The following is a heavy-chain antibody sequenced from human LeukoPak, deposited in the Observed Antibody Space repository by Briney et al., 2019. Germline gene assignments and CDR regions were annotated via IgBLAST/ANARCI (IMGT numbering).Heavy chain of an antibody. CDR3: ARHPAGLNAFDI. Sequence: AEVYFSCQASGYTFTSYGISWVRQAPGQGLEWMGWISAYNGNTNYAQKLQGRVTMTTDTSTSTAYMELRSLRSDDTAVYYCARHPAGLNAFDIWGQGTMVTVSS. J-gene: IGHJ3*02. D-gene: IGHD2-8*01. V-gene: IGHV1-18*01. CDR2: ISAYNGNT. CDR1: GYTFTSYG.